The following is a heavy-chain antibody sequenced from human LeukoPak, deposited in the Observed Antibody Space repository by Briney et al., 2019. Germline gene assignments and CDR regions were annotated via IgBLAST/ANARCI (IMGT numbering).Heavy chain of an antibody. D-gene: IGHD3-10*01. CDR2: IYPSGST. Sequence: SETLSLTCTVSGGSLNSYYWSWIRQPAGKGLLWIGRIYPSGSTNYNPSLKSRVTMSVDTSKNQFSLKLTSVTAADTGVYYCARDASGEIDFWGQGTLVTVSS. CDR3: ARDASGEIDF. J-gene: IGHJ4*02. CDR1: GGSLNSYY. V-gene: IGHV4-4*07.